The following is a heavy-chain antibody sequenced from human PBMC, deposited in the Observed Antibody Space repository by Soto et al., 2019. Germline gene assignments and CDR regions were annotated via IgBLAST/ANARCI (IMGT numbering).Heavy chain of an antibody. CDR1: GFTFSSYG. J-gene: IGHJ6*02. Sequence: GGSLRLSCAASGFTFSSYGMHWVRQAPGKGLEWVAVISYDGSNKYYADSVKGRFTISRDNSKNTLYLQMNSLRAEDTAVYYCAKGVIRSPTPRYYYYYGMDVWGQGTTVTVSS. CDR3: AKGVIRSPTPRYYYYYGMDV. CDR2: ISYDGSNK. D-gene: IGHD2-15*01. V-gene: IGHV3-30*18.